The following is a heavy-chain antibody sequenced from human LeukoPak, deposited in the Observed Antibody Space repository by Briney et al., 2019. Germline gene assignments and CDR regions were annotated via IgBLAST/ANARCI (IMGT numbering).Heavy chain of an antibody. CDR2: ISGSGGST. D-gene: IGHD2-2*01. J-gene: IGHJ4*02. CDR3: ANNGRGGCSYAR. V-gene: IGHV3-23*01. Sequence: PGGSLRLSCAASGFTFSSYAMSWVRQAPGKGLEWVSAISGSGGSTYYADSVKGRFTISRDNSKNTLYLQMNSLRAEDTAVYYCANNGRGGCSYARWGQGTLVTVSS. CDR1: GFTFSSYA.